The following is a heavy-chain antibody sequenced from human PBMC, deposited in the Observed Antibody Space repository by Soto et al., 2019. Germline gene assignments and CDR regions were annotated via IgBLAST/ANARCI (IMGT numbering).Heavy chain of an antibody. V-gene: IGHV5-10-1*01. J-gene: IGHJ6*02. D-gene: IGHD6-13*01. Sequence: GESLKISCKGSGYSFTSYWISWVRQMPGKGLEWMGRIDPSDSYTNYSPSFQGHVTISADKSISTAYLQWSSLKASDTAMYYCARRVVAAAGDYYGMDVWGQGTTVTVSS. CDR1: GYSFTSYW. CDR3: ARRVVAAAGDYYGMDV. CDR2: IDPSDSYT.